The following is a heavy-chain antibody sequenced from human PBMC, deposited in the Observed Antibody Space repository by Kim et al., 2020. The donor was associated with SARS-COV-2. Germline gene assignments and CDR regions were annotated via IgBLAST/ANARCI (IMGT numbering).Heavy chain of an antibody. CDR3: AIADEGAIWFDP. J-gene: IGHJ5*02. V-gene: IGHV3-21*01. CDR1: GFTFSSYS. Sequence: GGSLRLSCAASGFTFSSYSMNWVRQAPGKGLEWVSSIRSSSSYIYYADSVKGRFTISRDNAKNSLYLQMNSLRAEDTALYYCAIADEGAIWFDPWGLGT. CDR2: IRSSSSYI. D-gene: IGHD3-16*01.